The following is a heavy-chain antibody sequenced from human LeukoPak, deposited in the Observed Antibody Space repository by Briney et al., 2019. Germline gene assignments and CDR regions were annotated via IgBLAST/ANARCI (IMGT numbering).Heavy chain of an antibody. CDR2: INPNSGGT. J-gene: IGHJ4*02. CDR3: ASGSSLDGSSGWPTHYY. CDR1: GYTFTGYY. Sequence: ASVKVSCKASGYTFTGYYMHWVRQAPGQGLEWMGWINPNSGGTHFAQKFQDRVTMTRDTSTSTGYMELSRLTSDDTAVYYCASGSSLDGSSGWPTHYYWGQGTLVTVSS. V-gene: IGHV1-2*02. D-gene: IGHD6-19*01.